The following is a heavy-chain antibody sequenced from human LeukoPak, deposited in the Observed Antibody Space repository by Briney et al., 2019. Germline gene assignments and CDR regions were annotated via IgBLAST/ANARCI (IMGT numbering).Heavy chain of an antibody. CDR3: ARIISRYGSGSYLDY. CDR2: IDWDDDK. Sequence: SGPALVKPTQTLTLTCTFSGLSLSTSGMCVSWIRQPPGKALEWLARIDWDDDKYYSTSLKTRLTISKDTSKNQVVLTMTNMDPVDTATYYCARIISRYGSGSYLDYWGQGTLVTVSS. D-gene: IGHD3-10*01. J-gene: IGHJ4*02. V-gene: IGHV2-70*11. CDR1: GLSLSTSGMC.